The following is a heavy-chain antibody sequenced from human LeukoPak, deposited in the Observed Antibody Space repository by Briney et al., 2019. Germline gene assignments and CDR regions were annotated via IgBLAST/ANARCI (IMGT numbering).Heavy chain of an antibody. D-gene: IGHD3/OR15-3a*01. CDR2: LYHSGST. J-gene: IGHJ4*02. Sequence: SETLSLTCAVSGYSISSGYYWGWIRQPPGRGLEWIGSLYHSGSTYYNPSLKSRVTISVDTSKNQFSLRLTSVTAADTAVYYCARQTGSGLFILPGGQGTLVTVSS. CDR3: ARQTGSGLFILP. CDR1: GYSISSGYY. V-gene: IGHV4-38-2*01.